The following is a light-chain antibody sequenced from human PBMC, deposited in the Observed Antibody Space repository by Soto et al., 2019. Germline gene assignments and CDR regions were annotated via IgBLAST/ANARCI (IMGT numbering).Light chain of an antibody. Sequence: EVVMTQSPVTLSVSTGERATLSCGASQSVSSDLAWYQQKPGQAPRLLMYGASTRATGVPARFSGSGSGTEFTLTINCLQSEDFAVYYCQHYYNWPPWTSGQGTKVDNK. CDR1: QSVSSD. CDR3: QHYYNWPPWT. V-gene: IGKV3-15*01. CDR2: GAS. J-gene: IGKJ1*01.